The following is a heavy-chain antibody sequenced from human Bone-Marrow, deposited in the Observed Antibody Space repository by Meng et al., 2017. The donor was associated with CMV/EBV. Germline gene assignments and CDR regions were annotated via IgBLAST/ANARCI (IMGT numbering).Heavy chain of an antibody. CDR3: ARVPDSRAPEDDY. D-gene: IGHD6-6*01. CDR2: IIPMFKKT. V-gene: IGHV1-69*05. J-gene: IGHJ4*02. CDR1: GGTFSSYA. Sequence: TADGGTFSSYAINWVRQAPGHGLEWIGNIIPMFKKTNYAQKFQGRVTITTGESSGTAFMDLSSLTPDDTAIYFCARVPDSRAPEDDYWGQGTLVTVSS.